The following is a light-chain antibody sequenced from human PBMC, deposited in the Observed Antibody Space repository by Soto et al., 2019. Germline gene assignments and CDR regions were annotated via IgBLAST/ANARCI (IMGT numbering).Light chain of an antibody. CDR1: SSNIGNNY. J-gene: IGLJ3*02. Sequence: QSVLTQPPSVSAAPGQTVTISCSGSSSNIGNNYVSWYQHLPGTAPKLLIYDNNKRPSGIPDRFSASKSGTSATLGITGLQTGDEADYYCGAWDSSLSTWVFGGGTKVTVL. V-gene: IGLV1-51*01. CDR2: DNN. CDR3: GAWDSSLSTWV.